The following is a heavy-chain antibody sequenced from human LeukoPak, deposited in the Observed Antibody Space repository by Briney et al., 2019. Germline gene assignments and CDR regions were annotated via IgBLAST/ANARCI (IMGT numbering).Heavy chain of an antibody. CDR2: IYYSGST. CDR3: ARLHTAMAAAPFDY. J-gene: IGHJ4*02. D-gene: IGHD5-18*01. V-gene: IGHV4-39*07. CDR1: GTSISSSSYS. Sequence: SDTLSLTCTVSGTSISSSSYSWGWIRQPPGKGLEWIGSIYYSGSTYYNPSLKSRVTMSVDTSKNQFSLKLSSVTAADTAVYYCARLHTAMAAAPFDYWGQGTLVTVSS.